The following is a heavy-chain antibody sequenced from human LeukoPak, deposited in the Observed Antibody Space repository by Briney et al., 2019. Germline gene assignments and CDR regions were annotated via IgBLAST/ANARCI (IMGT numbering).Heavy chain of an antibody. Sequence: ASVKVSCKASGYTFTSYGISWVGQAPGQGLEWMGWISAYNGNTNYAQKLQGRVTMTTDTSTSTAYMELRSLRSDDTAVYYCARGSLLWFGELFGYFDYWGQGTLVTVSS. D-gene: IGHD3-10*01. V-gene: IGHV1-18*01. J-gene: IGHJ4*02. CDR3: ARGSLLWFGELFGYFDY. CDR1: GYTFTSYG. CDR2: ISAYNGNT.